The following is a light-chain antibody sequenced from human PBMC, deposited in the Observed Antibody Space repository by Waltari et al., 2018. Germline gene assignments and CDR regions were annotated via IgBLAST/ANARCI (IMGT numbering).Light chain of an antibody. CDR1: QSVGSA. V-gene: IGKV3-20*01. J-gene: IGKJ1*01. CDR2: GAS. Sequence: EIVFTQSPVTLSSSPGERATLSCWASQSVGSALAWYQQKPGQAPRLLVYGASIRAAGIPDRFSGSGSGTDFSLTINRLEPEDFTVYYCQHYVRLPVTFGQGTKVELK. CDR3: QHYVRLPVT.